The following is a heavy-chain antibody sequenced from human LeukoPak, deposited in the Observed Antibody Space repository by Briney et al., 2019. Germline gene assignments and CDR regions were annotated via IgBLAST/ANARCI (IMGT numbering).Heavy chain of an antibody. V-gene: IGHV1-46*01. D-gene: IGHD3-9*01. Sequence: SVKVSCKASGYTVTGYHMHWVRQAPGQGLEWMGIINPSGGSTTYAQKFRGRLTMTRDMSTSTVYMELSSLRSEDTAVYYCARGSRPVYNLLTGKRYFDYWGQGTLLTVSS. CDR1: GYTVTGYH. J-gene: IGHJ4*02. CDR3: ARGSRPVYNLLTGKRYFDY. CDR2: INPSGGST.